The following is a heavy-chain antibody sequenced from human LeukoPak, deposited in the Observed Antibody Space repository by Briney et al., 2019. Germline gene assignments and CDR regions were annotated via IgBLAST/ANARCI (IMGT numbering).Heavy chain of an antibody. J-gene: IGHJ4*02. CDR2: IYYSGST. D-gene: IGHD1-26*01. CDR3: ARVGATIDY. Sequence: SETLSLTCTVSGGSISSYYWSWIRQPPGKGLEWIGYIYYSGSTNYNPSLRSRVTISVDTSKNQFSLKLSSVTAADTAVYYCARVGATIDYWGQGTLVTVSS. V-gene: IGHV4-59*01. CDR1: GGSISSYY.